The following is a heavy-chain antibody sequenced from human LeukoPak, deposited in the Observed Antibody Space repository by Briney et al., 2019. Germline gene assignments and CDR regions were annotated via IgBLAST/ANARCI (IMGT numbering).Heavy chain of an antibody. V-gene: IGHV4-4*02. D-gene: IGHD3-22*01. CDR2: IYYSGST. Sequence: SETLSLTCAVCCGSINNANWWSWVRQPPGKGLEWIGSIYYSGSTYYNPSLKSRVTISVDTSKNQFSLKLSSVTAADTAVYYCARAGNYYDSSGYRRYNWFDPWGQGTLVTVSS. J-gene: IGHJ5*02. CDR3: ARAGNYYDSSGYRRYNWFDP. CDR1: CGSINNANW.